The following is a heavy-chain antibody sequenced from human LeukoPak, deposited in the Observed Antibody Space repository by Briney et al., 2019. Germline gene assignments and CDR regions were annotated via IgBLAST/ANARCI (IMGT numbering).Heavy chain of an antibody. CDR1: GFTFSSYA. Sequence: GGSLRLSCAASGFTFSSYAMHWVRQAPGKGLEWVAVISYDGSNKYYADSVKGRFTISRDNSKNTLYLQMNSLRAEDTAVYYCAREKAYYYGSGSYSDAFDISGQGTMVTVSS. J-gene: IGHJ3*02. V-gene: IGHV3-30-3*01. D-gene: IGHD3-10*01. CDR3: AREKAYYYGSGSYSDAFDI. CDR2: ISYDGSNK.